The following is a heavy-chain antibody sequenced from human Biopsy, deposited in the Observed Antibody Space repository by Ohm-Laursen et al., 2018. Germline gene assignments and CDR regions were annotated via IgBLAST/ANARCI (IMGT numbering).Heavy chain of an antibody. J-gene: IGHJ4*02. V-gene: IGHV4-39*01. CDR3: ARIYFYGLGSSDYFFDS. CDR1: GDSIATFNYY. Sequence: TLSLTCSVSGDSIATFNYYWGWVRQPPGKGLEWLATIFYSGTTYFSRTLESRLTISHDTSSNQFSLRLKYVTAADTGVYYCARIYFYGLGSSDYFFDSWGQGTLVTVSS. CDR2: IFYSGTT. D-gene: IGHD3-10*01.